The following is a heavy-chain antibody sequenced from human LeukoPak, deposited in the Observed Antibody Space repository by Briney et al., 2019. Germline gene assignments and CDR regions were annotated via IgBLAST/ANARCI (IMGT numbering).Heavy chain of an antibody. CDR3: ATVFSSSNEFFDY. Sequence: GGSLRLSCAASGFTFSDYAMSWVRQAPGKGLEWVSAISGRGGSTYYADSVKGRFTISRDNSKNTLYLQMNSLRAEDTAVYYCATVFSSSNEFFDYWGQGALVTVSS. V-gene: IGHV3-23*01. J-gene: IGHJ4*02. D-gene: IGHD2-2*01. CDR2: ISGRGGST. CDR1: GFTFSDYA.